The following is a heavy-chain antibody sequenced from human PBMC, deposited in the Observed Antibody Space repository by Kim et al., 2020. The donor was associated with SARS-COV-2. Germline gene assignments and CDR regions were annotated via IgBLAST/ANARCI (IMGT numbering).Heavy chain of an antibody. Sequence: SETLSLTCTVSGGSISSSSYYWGWIRQPPGKGLEWIGSIYYSGSTYYNPSLKSRVTISVDTSKNQFSLKLSSVTAADTAVYYCARLGNTIFEDYYYYMDVWGKGTTVTVSS. CDR2: IYYSGST. V-gene: IGHV4-39*01. CDR3: ARLGNTIFEDYYYYMDV. J-gene: IGHJ6*03. CDR1: GGSISSSSYY. D-gene: IGHD3-3*01.